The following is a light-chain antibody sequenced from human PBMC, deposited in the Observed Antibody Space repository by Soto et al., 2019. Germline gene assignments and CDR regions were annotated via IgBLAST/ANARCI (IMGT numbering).Light chain of an antibody. V-gene: IGLV2-11*01. Sequence: QSALTQPRSVSGYPGQSVTISCTGSSSDVGGYDYVSWYQHRPGKDPKLVIYDVTERPSGIPDRFSGSKSGNTASLTISGLQAEDEGDYYCCSYAGTYIFYVFGTGTKLTVL. CDR2: DVT. CDR1: SSDVGGYDY. J-gene: IGLJ1*01. CDR3: CSYAGTYIFYV.